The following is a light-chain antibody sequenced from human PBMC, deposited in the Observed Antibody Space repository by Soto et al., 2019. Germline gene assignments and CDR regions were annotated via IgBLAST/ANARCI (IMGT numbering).Light chain of an antibody. CDR3: QKRSNWPPWT. J-gene: IGKJ1*01. V-gene: IGKV3-11*01. CDR1: ESVNSY. CDR2: DAS. Sequence: GERATLSGRARESVNSYLAWYQQKPGQAPRLLIYDASNRATGIPARFSGSGSGTDFTLTISRLEPEDFAVYYCQKRSNWPPWTFGQGTKVDI.